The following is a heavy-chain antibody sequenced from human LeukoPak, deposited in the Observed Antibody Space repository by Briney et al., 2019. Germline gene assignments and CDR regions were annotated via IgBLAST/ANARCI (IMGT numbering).Heavy chain of an antibody. V-gene: IGHV5-51*01. CDR3: ARPSTVTTMSEYYMDV. D-gene: IGHD4-17*01. CDR2: IYPGDSDT. CDR1: GYSFTSYR. Sequence: GESLKISCKGSGYSFTSYRIGWVRQMPGKGLEWMGIIYPGDSDTRYSPSFQGQVTISADKSISTAYLQWSSLKASDTAMYYCARPSTVTTMSEYYMDVWGKGTTVTVSS. J-gene: IGHJ6*03.